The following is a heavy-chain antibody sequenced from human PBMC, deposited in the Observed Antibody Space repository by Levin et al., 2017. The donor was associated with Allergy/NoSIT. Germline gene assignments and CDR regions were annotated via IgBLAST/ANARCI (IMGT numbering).Heavy chain of an antibody. D-gene: IGHD6-13*01. J-gene: IGHJ4*02. CDR2: ISGSGGST. V-gene: IGHV3-23*01. CDR3: AKRVAAAGDYFDY. CDR1: GFTFSSYA. Sequence: AGGSLRLSCAASGFTFSSYAMSWVRQAPGKGLEWVSAISGSGGSTYYADSVKGRFTISRDNSKNTLYLQMNSLRAEDTAVYYCAKRVAAAGDYFDYWGQGTLVTVSS.